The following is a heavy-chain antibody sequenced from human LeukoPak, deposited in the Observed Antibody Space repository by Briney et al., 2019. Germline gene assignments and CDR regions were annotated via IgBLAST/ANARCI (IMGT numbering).Heavy chain of an antibody. CDR1: GFTFSSYS. V-gene: IGHV3-21*01. Sequence: PGGSLRLSCAASGFTFSSYSMNWVRQAPGKGLEWVSSISSSSSYIYYADSVKGRFTISRENAKNSLYLQMNSLRAGDTAMYYCARSRIPGAVAADYGMDVWGQGTTVTVSS. J-gene: IGHJ6*02. CDR2: ISSSSSYI. CDR3: ARSRIPGAVAADYGMDV. D-gene: IGHD6-19*01.